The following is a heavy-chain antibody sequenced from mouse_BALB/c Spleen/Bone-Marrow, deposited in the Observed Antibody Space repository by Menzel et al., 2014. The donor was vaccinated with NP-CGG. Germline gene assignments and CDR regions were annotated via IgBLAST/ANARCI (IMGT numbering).Heavy chain of an antibody. CDR3: ATYDYDGRFDY. J-gene: IGHJ2*01. Sequence: VKLVESGPGLVAPSQNLSITCTVSGFSLTNYGVHWIRQPPGKGLEWLGIIWAGGSTNYNSALMSRLSISKDNSKSQVFFKVNSLQTDDTAIYYCATYDYDGRFDYWGQGTTLTVSS. V-gene: IGHV2-9*02. CDR2: IWAGGST. CDR1: GFSLTNYG. D-gene: IGHD2-4*01.